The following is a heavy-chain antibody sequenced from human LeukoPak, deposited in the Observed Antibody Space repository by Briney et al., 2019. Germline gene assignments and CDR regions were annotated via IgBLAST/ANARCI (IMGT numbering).Heavy chain of an antibody. V-gene: IGHV4-30-4*01. CDR1: GGSISSGDYY. CDR3: ARYIPYYDYVWGSPTNFDY. CDR2: IYYSGST. J-gene: IGHJ4*02. D-gene: IGHD3-16*01. Sequence: SQTLSLTCTVSGGSISSGDYYWSWIRQPPGKGLEWIGYIYYSGSTYYNPSLKSRVTISVDTSKNQFSLKLSSVTAADTAVYYCARYIPYYDYVWGSPTNFDYWGQGTLVTVSS.